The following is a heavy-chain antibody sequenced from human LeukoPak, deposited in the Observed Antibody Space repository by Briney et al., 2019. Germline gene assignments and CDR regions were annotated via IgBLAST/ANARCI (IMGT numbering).Heavy chain of an antibody. J-gene: IGHJ4*02. D-gene: IGHD2-21*02. V-gene: IGHV3-30*04. CDR1: GFTFSSYA. Sequence: GGSLRLSCAASGFTFSSYAMHWVRQAPGKGLEWVAVISYDGSNKYYADSVKGRFTISRDNSKNTLDLQMNSLRAEDTAVYYCAKSDDCDQWGQGTLVTVSS. CDR3: AKSDDCDQ. CDR2: ISYDGSNK.